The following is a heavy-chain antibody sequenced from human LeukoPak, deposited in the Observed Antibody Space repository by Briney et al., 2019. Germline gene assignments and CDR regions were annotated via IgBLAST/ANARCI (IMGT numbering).Heavy chain of an antibody. Sequence: SETLSLTCTVSGGSISSSSYYWGWIRQPPGQGLEWIGSIYYSGSTYYNPSLKSRVTISVDTSKNQFSLKLSSVTAADTAVYYCARHAATITMKVKGFFDYWGQGTLVTVSS. V-gene: IGHV4-39*01. CDR3: ARHAATITMKVKGFFDY. J-gene: IGHJ4*02. D-gene: IGHD3-22*01. CDR1: GGSISSSSYY. CDR2: IYYSGST.